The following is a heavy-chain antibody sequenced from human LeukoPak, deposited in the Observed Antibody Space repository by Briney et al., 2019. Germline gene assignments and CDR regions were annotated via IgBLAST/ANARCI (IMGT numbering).Heavy chain of an antibody. V-gene: IGHV3-33*06. CDR2: IWFDGSNQ. Sequence: QPGRSLRLSCAASGFTFSTYVMHWVRQAPGKGLEWVSGIWFDGSNQYYVDPVRGGFTIFRDNSKNALYLQMNSLRAEDTAVYYCAKLYSYGSGPVDYWGQGTLVTVSS. D-gene: IGHD5-18*01. CDR3: AKLYSYGSGPVDY. J-gene: IGHJ4*02. CDR1: GFTFSTYV.